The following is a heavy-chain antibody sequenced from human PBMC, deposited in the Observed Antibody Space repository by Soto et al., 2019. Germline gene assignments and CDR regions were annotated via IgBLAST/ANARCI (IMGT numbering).Heavy chain of an antibody. D-gene: IGHD1-26*01. CDR3: AKWPVGASRNWFGS. CDR1: GYSFTSNW. V-gene: IGHV5-51*01. Sequence: GESLKISCKGSGYSFTSNWIGWVRQMPGKALEWMGIIHPGDSNTRYSPSFQGQVTISADKSISTAYLQWSSLKASDTAMYYCAKWPVGASRNWFGSWGQGPLVTLSS. J-gene: IGHJ5*01. CDR2: IHPGDSNT.